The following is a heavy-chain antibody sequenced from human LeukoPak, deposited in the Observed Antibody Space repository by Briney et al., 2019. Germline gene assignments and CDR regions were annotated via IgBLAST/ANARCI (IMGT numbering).Heavy chain of an antibody. Sequence: GASVTVSCKASGYTFTSYGISWVRQAPGQGLEWMGRISAYNGNTNYAQKLQGRVTMTTDTSTSTAYMELRSLRSDDTAVYYCAREALGYCSSTSCYVWFDPWGQGTLVTVSS. D-gene: IGHD2-2*01. J-gene: IGHJ5*02. CDR2: ISAYNGNT. V-gene: IGHV1-18*04. CDR1: GYTFTSYG. CDR3: AREALGYCSSTSCYVWFDP.